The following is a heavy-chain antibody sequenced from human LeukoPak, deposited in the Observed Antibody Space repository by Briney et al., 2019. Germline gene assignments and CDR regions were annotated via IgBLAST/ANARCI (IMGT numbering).Heavy chain of an antibody. CDR3: ATTFGYCSSTSCYDADWFDP. J-gene: IGHJ5*02. V-gene: IGHV5-51*01. CDR1: GYDFTNNW. CDR2: IYPGDSDT. Sequence: GESLKISCKGVGYDFTNNWIGWVRQMPGKGLEWMGIIYPGDSDTRYSPSFQGQVTISADKSISTAYLQWSSLKASDTAMYYCATTFGYCSSTSCYDADWFDPWGQGTLVTVSS. D-gene: IGHD2-2*03.